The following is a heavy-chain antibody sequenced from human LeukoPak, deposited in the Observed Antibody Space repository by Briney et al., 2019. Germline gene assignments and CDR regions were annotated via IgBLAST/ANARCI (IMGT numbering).Heavy chain of an antibody. Sequence: GGSLRLSCAASGFTSSSYWLHWVRQAPGKGLVWVSRIKGNERSTNYADSVKGRFTISRDNAKNTVYLEMNSLRAEDTAVYYCVRGQLWSYYHDYWGQGTLVTVSS. V-gene: IGHV3-74*01. D-gene: IGHD5-18*01. CDR2: IKGNERST. CDR1: GFTSSSYW. CDR3: VRGQLWSYYHDY. J-gene: IGHJ4*02.